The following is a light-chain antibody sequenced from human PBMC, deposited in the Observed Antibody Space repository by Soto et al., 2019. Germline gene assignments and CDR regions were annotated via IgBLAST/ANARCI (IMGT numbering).Light chain of an antibody. Sequence: EIVLTQSPGTLSLSPGERATLSCRASQSVTSNYLAWYQQKPGQAPGLLIYDTSTRASGVPDRFSGSGSGTEFTLTISSLQSEDFTVYSCLQYHNLWAFGQGTKVDI. CDR2: DTS. CDR3: LQYHNLWA. J-gene: IGKJ1*01. V-gene: IGKV3-20*01. CDR1: QSVTSNY.